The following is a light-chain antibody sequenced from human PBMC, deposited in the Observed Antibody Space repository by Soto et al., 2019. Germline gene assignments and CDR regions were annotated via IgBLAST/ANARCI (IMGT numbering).Light chain of an antibody. V-gene: IGKV3-20*01. CDR3: QQYSTSPPLT. CDR2: GGS. J-gene: IGKJ4*01. Sequence: EIVLTQSPGTLSLSPGERATLSCRASQSVSSCSFAWYQQKPGQAPRLLIYGGSSRATGIPDRFSGGGSGTDFSLTISSLEPEDFAVYYCQQYSTSPPLTFGAGTRVEV. CDR1: QSVSSCS.